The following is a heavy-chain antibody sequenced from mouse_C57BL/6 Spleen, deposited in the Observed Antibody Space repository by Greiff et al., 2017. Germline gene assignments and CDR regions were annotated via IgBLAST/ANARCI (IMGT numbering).Heavy chain of an antibody. Sequence: VQLKESGPELVKPGASVKISCKASGYSSTGYYMNWVKQSPEKSLEWIGEINPSTGGTTYNQKFKAKATLTVDKSSSTAYMQLKSLTSEDSAVYYCARGDSYAMDYWGQGTSVTVSS. J-gene: IGHJ4*01. CDR3: ARGDSYAMDY. CDR1: GYSSTGYY. CDR2: INPSTGGT. V-gene: IGHV1-42*01.